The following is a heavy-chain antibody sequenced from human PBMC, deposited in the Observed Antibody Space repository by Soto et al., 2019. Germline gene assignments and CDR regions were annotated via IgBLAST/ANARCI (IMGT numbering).Heavy chain of an antibody. D-gene: IGHD3-3*01. Sequence: SETLSLTCTVSGGSISSYYWSWIRQPPGKGLEWIGYIYYSGSTNYNPSLKSRVTISVDTSKNQFSLKLSSVTAADTAVYYCARHAPEINYDFWSGYSKYNWFDPWGQGTLVTVSS. CDR2: IYYSGST. CDR3: ARHAPEINYDFWSGYSKYNWFDP. V-gene: IGHV4-59*08. CDR1: GGSISSYY. J-gene: IGHJ5*02.